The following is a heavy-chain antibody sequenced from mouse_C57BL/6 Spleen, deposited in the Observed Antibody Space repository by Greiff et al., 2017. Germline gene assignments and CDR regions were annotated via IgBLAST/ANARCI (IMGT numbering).Heavy chain of an antibody. CDR2: IYPGDGDT. V-gene: IGHV1-82*01. J-gene: IGHJ2*01. D-gene: IGHD3-2*02. Sequence: QVQLQQSGPELVKPGASVKISCKASGYAFSSSWMNWVKQRPGKGLEWIGRIYPGDGDTNYNGKFKGKATLTADKSSSTAYMQLSSLTSEDSAVYFCARGGGQLSLYYFDYWGQGTTLTVSS. CDR1: GYAFSSSW. CDR3: ARGGGQLSLYYFDY.